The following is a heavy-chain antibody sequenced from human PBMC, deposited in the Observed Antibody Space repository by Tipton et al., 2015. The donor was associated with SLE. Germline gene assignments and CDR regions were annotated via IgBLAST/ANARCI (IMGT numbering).Heavy chain of an antibody. V-gene: IGHV4-38-2*02. CDR1: GYSISSDYY. CDR2: ISYSGST. J-gene: IGHJ3*02. CDR3: AREAVDKDGALDI. D-gene: IGHD5-24*01. Sequence: TLSLTCTVSGYSISSDYYWGWIRQPPGKGLEWIGYISYSGSTNYNPSLKSRVTISLDTSKNQVSLRLTSLTAADTAVYYCAREAVDKDGALDIWGQGTTVIVSS.